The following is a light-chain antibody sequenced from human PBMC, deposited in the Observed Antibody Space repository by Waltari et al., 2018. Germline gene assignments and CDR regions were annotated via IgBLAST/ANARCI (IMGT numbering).Light chain of an antibody. CDR2: WAS. V-gene: IGKV4-1*01. Sequence: DIVMTQSLDSLPVSLGERATLNCKYSQSVLYNTDNNNYLAWYLQKPGQSPTLLIYWASTRESGVPDRFSGSESETDFTLTISGLQADDAAIYFCQQYYDIPVTFGHVTRLEIK. J-gene: IGKJ2*01. CDR1: QSVLYNTDNNNY. CDR3: QQYYDIPVT.